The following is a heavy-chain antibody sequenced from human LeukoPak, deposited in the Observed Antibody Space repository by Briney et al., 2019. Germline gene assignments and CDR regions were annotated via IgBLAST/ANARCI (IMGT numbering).Heavy chain of an antibody. CDR3: AKDGVHYYDSSGYYNFDY. CDR1: GFTFSSYA. D-gene: IGHD3-22*01. V-gene: IGHV3-23*01. CDR2: ISGSGGST. Sequence: GSLRLSCAASGFTFSSYAMSWVRQAPGKGLEWVSAISGSGGSTYYADSVKGRFTISRNNSKNTLYLQMNSLRAEDTAVYYCAKDGVHYYDSSGYYNFDYWGQGTLVTVSS. J-gene: IGHJ4*02.